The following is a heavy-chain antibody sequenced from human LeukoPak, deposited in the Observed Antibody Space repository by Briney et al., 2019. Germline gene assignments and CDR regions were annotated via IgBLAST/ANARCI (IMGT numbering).Heavy chain of an antibody. CDR1: GFTFSDYY. CDR2: ISSSGSTI. D-gene: IGHD3-3*01. V-gene: IGHV3-11*04. J-gene: IGHJ3*02. CDR3: SSGVTIWLGNAFDI. Sequence: KPGGSLRLSCAASGFTFSDYYMSWIRQAPGKGLEWVSYISSSGSTIYYADSVKGRFTISRDNTKNTLYLQMNSLRAEDTAVYYCSSGVTIWLGNAFDIWGQGTRVTVS.